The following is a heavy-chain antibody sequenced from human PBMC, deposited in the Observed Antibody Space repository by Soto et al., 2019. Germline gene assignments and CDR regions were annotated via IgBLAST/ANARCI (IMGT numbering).Heavy chain of an antibody. V-gene: IGHV3-23*01. Sequence: EVQLLESGGDLVQPGRSLRLSCAASGFTFSGYAMSWVRQAPGKGLEWVSVIHGGGNSAYYADSVKGRFTISRDNSKNTLYLQMSSLRGEDTAVYYCAKNRSRVTTSSHFAFWGQGTLVTVSA. CDR1: GFTFSGYA. CDR3: AKNRSRVTTSSHFAF. D-gene: IGHD4-17*01. CDR2: IHGGGNSA. J-gene: IGHJ4*02.